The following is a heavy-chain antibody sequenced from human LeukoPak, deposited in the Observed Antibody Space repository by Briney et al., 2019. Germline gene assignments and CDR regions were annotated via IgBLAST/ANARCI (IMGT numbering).Heavy chain of an antibody. CDR2: IKHDGSET. V-gene: IGHV3-7*02. J-gene: IGHJ6*02. Sequence: GGSLRLSCATSGFTFSSVWMSWVRQAPGKGLEWVANIKHDGSETNYVDSVKGRFTISRDNAKNSLHLQMNSLRVEDTAVYYCAKNGGPHGMDVWGQGTTVTVSS. CDR3: AKNGGPHGMDV. CDR1: GFTFSSVW. D-gene: IGHD3-16*01.